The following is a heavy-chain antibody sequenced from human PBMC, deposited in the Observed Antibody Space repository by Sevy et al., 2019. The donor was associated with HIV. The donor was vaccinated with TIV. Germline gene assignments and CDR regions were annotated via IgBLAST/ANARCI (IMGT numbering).Heavy chain of an antibody. CDR3: ARRRYDNTGYPQYFFDY. V-gene: IGHV5-51*01. D-gene: IGHD3-22*01. J-gene: IGHJ4*02. CDR1: GYSFSNYW. CDR2: IYPDDSDI. Sequence: GESLKISCTGSGYSFSNYWIGWVRQVPGKCLEWMGIIYPDDSDIRYSPSFQGQVTISADKSISTAYLQWSSLKASDSAIYFCARRRYDNTGYPQYFFDYWGQGSRVTVSS.